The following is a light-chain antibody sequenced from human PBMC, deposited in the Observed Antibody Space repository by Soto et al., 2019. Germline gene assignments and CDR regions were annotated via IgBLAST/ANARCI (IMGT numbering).Light chain of an antibody. J-gene: IGKJ5*01. CDR1: QTISSW. CDR2: KAS. V-gene: IGKV1-5*03. CDR3: QQSYSTRIT. Sequence: DIQMTQSPSTLSGSVGDRVTITCRASQTISSWLAWYQQKPGKAPKLLIYKASTLKSGVPSRFSGSGSGTEFTLTISSLQPDDFATYYCQQSYSTRITFGQGTRLEIK.